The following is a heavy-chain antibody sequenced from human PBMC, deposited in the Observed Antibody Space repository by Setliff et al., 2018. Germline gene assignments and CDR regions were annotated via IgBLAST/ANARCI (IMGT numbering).Heavy chain of an antibody. V-gene: IGHV4-39*06. D-gene: IGHD3-3*01. Sequence: SETLSLTCTVSGDSISSRRNYWGWFRQPPGKGLEWIGEINHSGSTNYNPSLKSRVTISVDTSKNQFPLKLSSVTAADTAVYYCARMSGFLYMDVWGKGTTVTVSS. CDR3: ARMSGFLYMDV. CDR1: GDSISSRRNY. J-gene: IGHJ6*03. CDR2: INHSGST.